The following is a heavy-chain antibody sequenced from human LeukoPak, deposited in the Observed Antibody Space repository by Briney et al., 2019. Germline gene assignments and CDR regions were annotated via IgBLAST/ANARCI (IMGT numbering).Heavy chain of an antibody. Sequence: PGGSLRLSCAASGFTFSDYYMSWIRQAPGKGLEWVSYFSSSGSTMYYADSVKGRFTISRDNAKNSLYLQMSSLRAEDTAVYYCAREGGAIGSGWVAFDYWGQGTLVTVSS. CDR1: GFTFSDYY. J-gene: IGHJ4*02. CDR2: FSSSGSTM. D-gene: IGHD6-19*01. V-gene: IGHV3-11*01. CDR3: AREGGAIGSGWVAFDY.